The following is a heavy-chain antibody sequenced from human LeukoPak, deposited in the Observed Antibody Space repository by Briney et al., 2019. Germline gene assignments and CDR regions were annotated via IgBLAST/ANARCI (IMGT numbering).Heavy chain of an antibody. J-gene: IGHJ4*02. CDR1: GFSFSASS. CDR3: ARGGGSLNY. D-gene: IGHD1-1*01. V-gene: IGHV3-21*06. Sequence: GESLRLSRAASGFSFSASSMNWVRQAPGKGLEWVSSISSSGTYMFYVDSLKGRFTISRDNANNSLYLQMNNLRAEDTAVYYCARGGGSLNYWGQGILVTVSS. CDR2: ISSSGTYM.